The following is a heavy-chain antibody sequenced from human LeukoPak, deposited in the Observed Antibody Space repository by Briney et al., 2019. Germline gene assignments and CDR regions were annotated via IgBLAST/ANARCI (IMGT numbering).Heavy chain of an antibody. CDR1: GCTFSDYY. D-gene: IGHD1-26*01. CDR2: ISSSGSTI. J-gene: IGHJ5*02. CDR3: ARRVARGELLS. V-gene: IGHV3-11*01. Sequence: GGALRLSCAASGCTFSDYYMSWIRQAPGKGVEGVSYISSSGSTIYYADSVKGGFTISRDNANNSLYLQMNSLRAEDTAVYYCARRVARGELLSWGQGTLVTVSS.